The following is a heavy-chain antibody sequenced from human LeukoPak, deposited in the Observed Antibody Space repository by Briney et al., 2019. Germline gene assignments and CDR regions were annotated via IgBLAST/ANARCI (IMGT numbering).Heavy chain of an antibody. J-gene: IGHJ4*02. CDR3: ARLAVAGYLDY. V-gene: IGHV1-69*13. D-gene: IGHD6-19*01. CDR1: GGTFSSYA. CDR2: IIPIFGTA. Sequence: GASVKVSCKASGGTFSSYAVSWVRQAPGRGLEWMGGIIPIFGTANYAQKFEGRVTITADESTSTAYMELSSLRSEDTAVYYCARLAVAGYLDYWGQGTLVTVSS.